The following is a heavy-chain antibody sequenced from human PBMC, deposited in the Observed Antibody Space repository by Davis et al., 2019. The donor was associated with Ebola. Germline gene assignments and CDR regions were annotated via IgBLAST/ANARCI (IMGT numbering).Heavy chain of an antibody. J-gene: IGHJ6*02. CDR2: ISGSGGST. V-gene: IGHV3-23*01. D-gene: IGHD5-12*01. Sequence: GESLKISCAASGFTFSSYAMSWVRQAPGKGLEWVSAISGSGGSTYYADSVKGRFTISRDNSKNTLYLQMNSLRAEDTAVYYCAKDRYSGYDWIKLYYYYYGMDVWGQGTTVTVSS. CDR3: AKDRYSGYDWIKLYYYYYGMDV. CDR1: GFTFSSYA.